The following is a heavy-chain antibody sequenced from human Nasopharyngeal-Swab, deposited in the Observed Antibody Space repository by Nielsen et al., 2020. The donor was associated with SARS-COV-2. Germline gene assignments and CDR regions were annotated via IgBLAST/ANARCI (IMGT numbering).Heavy chain of an antibody. CDR2: MNPNSGNT. Sequence: ASVKVSCKASGYTFTSYDINWVRQATGQGLEWMGWMNPNSGNTGYAQKFQGRVTMTTDTSTSTAYMELRSLRSDDTAVYYCARDRSFLDVWGQGTTVTVSS. D-gene: IGHD3-16*02. CDR1: GYTFTSYD. V-gene: IGHV1-8*01. CDR3: ARDRSFLDV. J-gene: IGHJ6*02.